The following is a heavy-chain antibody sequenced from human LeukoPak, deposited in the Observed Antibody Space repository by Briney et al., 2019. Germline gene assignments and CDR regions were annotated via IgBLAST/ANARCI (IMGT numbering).Heavy chain of an antibody. D-gene: IGHD7-27*01. CDR2: MNPNSGNT. CDR3: ARGENWGAPYYYYYMDV. V-gene: IGHV1-8*01. J-gene: IGHJ6*03. Sequence: ASVKVSCKASGYTFTSHDINWVRQATGQGLEWMGWMNPNSGNTGYAQKFQGRVTMTRNTSISTAYMELSSLRSEDTAVYYCARGENWGAPYYYYYMDVWGKGTTVTVS. CDR1: GYTFTSHD.